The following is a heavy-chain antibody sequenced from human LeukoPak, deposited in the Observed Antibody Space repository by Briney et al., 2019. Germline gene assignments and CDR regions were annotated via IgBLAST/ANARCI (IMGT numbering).Heavy chain of an antibody. V-gene: IGHV1-69*13. CDR2: IIPIFDTA. CDR3: ATQSVAAVYSWFDP. CDR1: GGTISSHA. D-gene: IGHD2-15*01. Sequence: ASVKVSCKASGGTISSHAINWVRQAPGQGLEWMGGIIPIFDTANYAQKSQGRVTITADESTSTAYMELSSLRSEDTAVYYCATQSVAAVYSWFDPWGRGTLVTVSS. J-gene: IGHJ5*02.